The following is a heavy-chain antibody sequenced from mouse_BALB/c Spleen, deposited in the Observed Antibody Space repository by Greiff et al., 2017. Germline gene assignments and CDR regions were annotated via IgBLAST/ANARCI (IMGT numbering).Heavy chain of an antibody. CDR2: INSNGGST. CDR3: ARWEGNYSPY. J-gene: IGHJ4*01. Sequence: EVKLMESGGGLVQPGGSLKLSCAASGFTFSSYGMSWVRQTPDKRLELVATINSNGGSTYYPDIVKGRFTISRDNAKNTLYLQMSSLKSEDTAMYYCARWEGNYSPYWGQGTSVTVSS. CDR1: GFTFSSYG. V-gene: IGHV5-6-3*01. D-gene: IGHD2-1*01.